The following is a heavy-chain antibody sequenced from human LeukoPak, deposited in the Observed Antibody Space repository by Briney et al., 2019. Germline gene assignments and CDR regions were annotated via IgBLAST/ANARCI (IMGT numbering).Heavy chain of an antibody. CDR3: AKDTLYDYVWGSYRYTSFDY. Sequence: GSLRLSCAASGFTFSSYEMNWVRQAPGKGLEWVSAISGSGGSTYYADSVKGRFTISRDNSKNTLYLQMNSLRAEDTAVYYCAKDTLYDYVWGSYRYTSFDYWGQGTLVTVSS. J-gene: IGHJ4*02. CDR1: GFTFSSYE. D-gene: IGHD3-16*02. V-gene: IGHV3-23*01. CDR2: ISGSGGST.